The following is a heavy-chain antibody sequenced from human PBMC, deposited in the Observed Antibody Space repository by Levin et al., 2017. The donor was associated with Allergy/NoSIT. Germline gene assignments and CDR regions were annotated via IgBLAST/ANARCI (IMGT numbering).Heavy chain of an antibody. Sequence: GESLKISCVGSGFSFSIYAMNWVRQAPGKGLEWVSGISGNSDSAYYADSVKGRFTISRDNSKNTLYLQMNSLSAGDTALYYCAKDSTYANYDSPDYYYAMDVWGQGTTVTVSS. V-gene: IGHV3-23*01. CDR3: AKDSTYANYDSPDYYYAMDV. D-gene: IGHD4/OR15-4a*01. J-gene: IGHJ6*02. CDR1: GFSFSIYA. CDR2: ISGNSDSA.